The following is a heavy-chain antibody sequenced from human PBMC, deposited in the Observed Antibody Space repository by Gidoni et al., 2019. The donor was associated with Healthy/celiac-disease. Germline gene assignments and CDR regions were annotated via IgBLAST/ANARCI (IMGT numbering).Heavy chain of an antibody. CDR1: GFTFSSYR. D-gene: IGHD5-18*01. CDR3: ARAWVAGEDTAMIYYYYGMDV. Sequence: EVQLVESGGGLVKPGGSLRLSCAASGFTFSSYRMNWVRPAPGKGLGWVSSVSSSSSYIYYADSVKGRFTISRDNAKNSLYLQMNSLRAEDTAVYYCARAWVAGEDTAMIYYYYGMDVWGQGTTVTVSS. CDR2: VSSSSSYI. J-gene: IGHJ6*02. V-gene: IGHV3-21*01.